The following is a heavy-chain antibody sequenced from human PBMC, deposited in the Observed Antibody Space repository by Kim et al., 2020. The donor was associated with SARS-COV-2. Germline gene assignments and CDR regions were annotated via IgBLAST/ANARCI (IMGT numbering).Heavy chain of an antibody. Sequence: NKDYADSVKGRFTISRDNSKNTLYLQMNSLRAEDTAVYYCISGELLIFDYWGQGTLVTVSS. V-gene: IGHV3-30*01. CDR2: NK. D-gene: IGHD1-26*01. CDR3: ISGELLIFDY. J-gene: IGHJ4*02.